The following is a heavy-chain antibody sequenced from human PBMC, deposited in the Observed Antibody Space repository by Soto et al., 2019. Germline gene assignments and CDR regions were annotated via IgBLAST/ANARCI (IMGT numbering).Heavy chain of an antibody. CDR2: ISYDGSNK. Sequence: LRLSCAASGFTFSSYGMHWVRQAPGKGLEWVAVISYDGSNKYYADSVKGRFTISRDNSKNTLYLQMNSLRAEDTAVYYCAKDGYSGSLYPYFDYWGQGTLVTVSS. CDR3: AKDGYSGSLYPYFDY. CDR1: GFTFSSYG. V-gene: IGHV3-30*18. D-gene: IGHD1-26*01. J-gene: IGHJ4*02.